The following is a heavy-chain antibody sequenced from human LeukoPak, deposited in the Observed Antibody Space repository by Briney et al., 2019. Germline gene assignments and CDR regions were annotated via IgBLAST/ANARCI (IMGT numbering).Heavy chain of an antibody. J-gene: IGHJ6*02. CDR1: GFTFSSYA. CDR3: ASPLWFGELYYYGMDV. Sequence: GGSLRLSCAASGFTFSSYAMHWVRQAPGKGLEWVALISYDGNNQYYGDSVKGRFTISRDNSKNTLYLQMNSLRAEDTAVYYCASPLWFGELYYYGMDVWGQGTTVTVSS. CDR2: ISYDGNNQ. D-gene: IGHD3-10*01. V-gene: IGHV3-30*04.